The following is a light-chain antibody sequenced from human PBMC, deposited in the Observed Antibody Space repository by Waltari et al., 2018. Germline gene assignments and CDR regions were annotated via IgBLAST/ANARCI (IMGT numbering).Light chain of an antibody. CDR1: TPNLGNNY. Sequence: QSVLTPAPSVSAAPGQTVTISCSGTTPNLGNNYVSWYQQLPGAAPKIVIYEDNRRPSGIPDRFSGSKSGASATLGITGLQTGDEADYYCGSWDSSLGIGVLGGGTRLTVL. J-gene: IGLJ3*02. CDR2: EDN. CDR3: GSWDSSLGIGV. V-gene: IGLV1-51*01.